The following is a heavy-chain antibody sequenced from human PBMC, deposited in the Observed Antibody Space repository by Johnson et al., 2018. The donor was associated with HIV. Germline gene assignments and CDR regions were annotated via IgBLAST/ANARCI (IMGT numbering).Heavy chain of an antibody. Sequence: QLVESGGGVAQPGRSLRLSCAASGFTFSSYGMHWVRQAPGKGLEWVAVISYDGSDKYYADSVKGRFTISRDNSKSTLYLQMNSLRAEDTAVYYCAKVAVATAAGGVALDIWGPGTMVIVSS. CDR3: AKVAVATAAGGVALDI. CDR2: ISYDGSDK. CDR1: GFTFSSYG. V-gene: IGHV3-30*18. D-gene: IGHD6-13*01. J-gene: IGHJ3*02.